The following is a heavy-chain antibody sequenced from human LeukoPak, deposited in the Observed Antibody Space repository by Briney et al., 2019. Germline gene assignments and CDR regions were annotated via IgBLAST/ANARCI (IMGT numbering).Heavy chain of an antibody. CDR3: ATSSWYRLAY. CDR2: SRNKADSYTS. J-gene: IGHJ4*02. Sequence: GGSLRLSYAASGFTFSDSFMFWVRQAPAKGLEWVGRSRNKADSYTSEYAASVKGRFTISRDESKNSLYLQISSLETEDAAVYYCATSSWYRLAYWGQGSLVTVSS. V-gene: IGHV3-72*01. D-gene: IGHD6-13*01. CDR1: GFTFSDSF.